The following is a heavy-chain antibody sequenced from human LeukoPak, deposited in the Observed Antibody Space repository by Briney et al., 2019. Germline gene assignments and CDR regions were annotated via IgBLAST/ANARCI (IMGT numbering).Heavy chain of an antibody. CDR2: IYTSGST. J-gene: IGHJ5*02. Sequence: SETLSLTCTVSGGSISSGSYYWSWIRQPAGKGLEWIGRIYTSGSTNYNPSLKSRVTISVDTSKNQFSLKLSSVTAADTAVYYCAREYSSSSRGSWFDPWGQGTLVTVSS. V-gene: IGHV4-61*02. CDR3: AREYSSSSRGSWFDP. CDR1: GGSISSGSYY. D-gene: IGHD6-6*01.